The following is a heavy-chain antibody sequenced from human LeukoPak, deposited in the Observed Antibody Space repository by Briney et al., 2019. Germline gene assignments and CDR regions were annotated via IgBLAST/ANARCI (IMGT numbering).Heavy chain of an antibody. CDR2: IKSKTDGGTT. V-gene: IGHV3-15*07. CDR1: GFTFSNAW. Sequence: GGSLRLSCAASGFTFSNAWMQWVRHAPGKGLEWVGRIKSKTDGGTTDYAAPVKGRFTISRDDSKNTLYLQMNSLKTEDTAVYYCSTTYYYDSSEGYWGQGTLVTVSS. D-gene: IGHD3-22*01. CDR3: STTYYYDSSEGY. J-gene: IGHJ4*02.